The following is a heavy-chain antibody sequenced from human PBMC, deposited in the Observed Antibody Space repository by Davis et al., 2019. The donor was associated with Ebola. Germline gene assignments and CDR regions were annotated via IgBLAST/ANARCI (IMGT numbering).Heavy chain of an antibody. D-gene: IGHD2-2*01. V-gene: IGHV3-33*08. CDR3: TTAGDIVVVPAAADY. CDR1: GFTFSRYG. CDR2: IWYDGSNK. J-gene: IGHJ4*02. Sequence: GESLKISCAASGFTFSRYGMHWVRQAPGKGLEWVAVIWYDGSNKYYADSVKGRFTISRDNSKNTLYLQMNSLRAEDTAVYYCTTAGDIVVVPAAADYWGQGTLVTVSS.